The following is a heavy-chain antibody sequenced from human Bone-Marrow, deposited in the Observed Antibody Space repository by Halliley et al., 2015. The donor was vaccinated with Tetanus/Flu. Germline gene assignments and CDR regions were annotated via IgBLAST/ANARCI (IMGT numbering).Heavy chain of an antibody. J-gene: IGHJ4*02. CDR3: ARGDSSGYYSYALDK. CDR2: VWFDGSNE. D-gene: IGHD3-22*01. CDR1: GFTFRNYG. Sequence: SLRLSRAASGFTFRNYGMNWVRQAPGKGLEWVAVVWFDGSNEYYADSVKGRFTISRDNSKSTLFLQMNSLRVEDTAVYYCARGDSSGYYSYALDKWGQGILVTVSS. V-gene: IGHV3-33*01.